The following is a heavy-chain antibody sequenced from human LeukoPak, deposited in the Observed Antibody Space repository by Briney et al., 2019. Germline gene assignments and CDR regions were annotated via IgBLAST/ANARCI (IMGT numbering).Heavy chain of an antibody. Sequence: SVKVSCKASGGTFSSYAISWVRQAPGQGLEWMGGIIPIFGTANYAQKFQGRVTITADESTSTAYMELSSLRSEDTAVYYCARGASGRVPAATALDYWGQGTLVTVSS. CDR1: GGTFSSYA. J-gene: IGHJ4*02. D-gene: IGHD2-2*01. CDR2: IIPIFGTA. CDR3: ARGASGRVPAATALDY. V-gene: IGHV1-69*13.